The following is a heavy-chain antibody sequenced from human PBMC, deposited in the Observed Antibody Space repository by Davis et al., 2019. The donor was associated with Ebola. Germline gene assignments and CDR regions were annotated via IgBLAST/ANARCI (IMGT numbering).Heavy chain of an antibody. V-gene: IGHV1-18*04. CDR2: ISAYNGNT. J-gene: IGHJ5*02. CDR3: ARDFAGYCSGGSCYSGWFDP. CDR1: GYTFTSYY. D-gene: IGHD2-15*01. Sequence: AASVKVSCKASGYTFTSYYMHWVRQAPGQGLEWMGWISAYNGNTNYAQKLQGRVTMTTDTSTSTAYMELRSLRSDDTAVYYCARDFAGYCSGGSCYSGWFDPWGQGTLVTVSS.